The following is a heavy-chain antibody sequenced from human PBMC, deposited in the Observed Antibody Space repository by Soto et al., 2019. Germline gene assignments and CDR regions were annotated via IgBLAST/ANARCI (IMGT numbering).Heavy chain of an antibody. J-gene: IGHJ5*02. CDR1: GYSFTSYW. CDR3: ASGIGYCSSTSCYAGGWFDP. D-gene: IGHD2-2*01. CDR2: IDPSDSYT. Sequence: EVQLVQSGAEVKKPGESLRISCKGSGYSFTSYWISWVRQMPGKGLEWMGRIDPSDSYTNYSPSFQGHVTISADKSISTAYLQWSSLKASDTAMYYCASGIGYCSSTSCYAGGWFDPWGQGTLVTVSS. V-gene: IGHV5-10-1*01.